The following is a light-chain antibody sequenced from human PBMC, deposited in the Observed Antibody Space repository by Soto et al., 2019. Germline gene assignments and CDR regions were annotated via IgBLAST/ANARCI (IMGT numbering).Light chain of an antibody. CDR2: TNN. V-gene: IGLV1-47*02. Sequence: QPVLPQPPSASGTPGQRVTISCSGSSSNIGRDYVYWYQQLPGTAPKLLIYTNNQRPSGVPDRFSGSKSGTSASLAISGLRSEDEANYYCAAWDDSLSAWVFGGGTKLTVL. J-gene: IGLJ3*02. CDR1: SSNIGRDY. CDR3: AAWDDSLSAWV.